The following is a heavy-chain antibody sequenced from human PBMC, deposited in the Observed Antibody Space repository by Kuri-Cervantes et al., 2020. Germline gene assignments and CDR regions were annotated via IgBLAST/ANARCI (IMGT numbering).Heavy chain of an antibody. Sequence: LSLTCTVSGGSISSSSYYWGWIRQPPGKGLEWAAVISYDGSNKYYADSVKGRFTISRDNSKNTLYLQMNSLRAEDTAVYYCARTRGWRENGMDVWGQGTTVTVSS. CDR1: GGSISSSS. CDR2: ISYDGSNK. V-gene: IGHV3-30-3*01. D-gene: IGHD1-26*01. CDR3: ARTRGWRENGMDV. J-gene: IGHJ6*02.